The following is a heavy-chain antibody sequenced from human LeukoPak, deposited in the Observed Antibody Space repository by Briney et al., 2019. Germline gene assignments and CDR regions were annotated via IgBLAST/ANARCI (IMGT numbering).Heavy chain of an antibody. CDR3: AREGNLFGNFDWLLPFDY. V-gene: IGHV4-4*07. D-gene: IGHD3-9*01. J-gene: IGHJ4*02. CDR2: IYTSWST. Sequence: SETLSLTCTVSGGSISSYYWSWIRQPAGKGLEWIGRIYTSWSTNYNPSLKSRVTMSVDTSKNQFSLKLSSVTAADTAVYYCAREGNLFGNFDWLLPFDYWGQGTLVTVSS. CDR1: GGSISSYY.